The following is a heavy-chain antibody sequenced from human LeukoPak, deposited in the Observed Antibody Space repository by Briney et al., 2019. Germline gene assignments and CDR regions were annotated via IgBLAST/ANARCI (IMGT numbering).Heavy chain of an antibody. D-gene: IGHD3-22*01. J-gene: IGHJ4*02. V-gene: IGHV4-34*01. CDR2: INHSGST. CDR1: GGSFSGYY. Sequence: SETLSLTCAVYGGSFSGYYWSWIRQPPGKGLEWIGEINHSGSTNYNLSLKSRVTISVDTSKNQFSLKLSSVTAADTAVYYCARMPNNYYDSSGWNDYWGQGTLVTVSS. CDR3: ARMPNNYYDSSGWNDY.